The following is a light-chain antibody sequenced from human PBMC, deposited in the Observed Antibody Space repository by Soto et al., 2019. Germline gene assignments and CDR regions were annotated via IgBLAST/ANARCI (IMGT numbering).Light chain of an antibody. CDR3: MIWHSNAVV. CDR2: YKSDSDK. CDR1: SGINVGPYK. J-gene: IGLJ2*01. V-gene: IGLV5-45*01. Sequence: QSVLTQPASLSASPGASASLTCTLRSGINVGPYKIYWYQQKPGSPPQYLLNYKSDSDKQQGSGVPSRFSGSKDASANAGVLLISGLQSEDEADYYCMIWHSNAVVFGGGTKLTVL.